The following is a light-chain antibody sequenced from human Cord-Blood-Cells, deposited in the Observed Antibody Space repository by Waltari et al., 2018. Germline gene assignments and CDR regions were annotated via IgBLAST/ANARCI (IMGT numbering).Light chain of an antibody. CDR3: AAWDDSLNGPVV. J-gene: IGLJ2*01. Sequence: QSVLTQPPSASGTPGQRVTISCSGSSPNIGSNPVNWYQQLPGTAPKLLIYSNNQRPSVVPDRFSGSKSGTSASLAISGLQSEDEADYYCAAWDDSLNGPVVFGGGTKLTVL. CDR1: SPNIGSNP. CDR2: SNN. V-gene: IGLV1-44*01.